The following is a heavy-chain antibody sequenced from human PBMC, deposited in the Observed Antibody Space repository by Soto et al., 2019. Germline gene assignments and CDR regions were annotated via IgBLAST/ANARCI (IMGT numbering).Heavy chain of an antibody. CDR1: GYTFTSYG. CDR2: INGYNGNT. Sequence: QVQLEQSGAEVKKPGDSMKVSCKAYGYTFTSYGISWVRQAPGQGLEWMGWINGYNGNTDYPQKVQGRVTMTTDTSTSTAYMELRSLRSDDTAVYYCAREGXAPYYYYGMDVWGQGTTVTVSS. J-gene: IGHJ6*02. V-gene: IGHV1-18*01. CDR3: AREGXAPYYYYGMDV.